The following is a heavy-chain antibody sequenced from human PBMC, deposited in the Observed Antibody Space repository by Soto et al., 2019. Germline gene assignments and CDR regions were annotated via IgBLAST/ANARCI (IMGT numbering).Heavy chain of an antibody. CDR1: GGSISSYY. J-gene: IGHJ6*03. D-gene: IGHD2-2*01. CDR2: IYYSGST. V-gene: IGHV4-59*12. CDR3: ARERVVVVPAATLLYYYYYMDV. Sequence: SETLSLTCTVSGGSISSYYWSWIRQPPGKGLEWIGYIYYSGSTYYNPSLKSRVTISVDTSKNQFSLKLSSVTAADTAVYYCARERVVVVPAATLLYYYYYMDVWGKGTTVTVSS.